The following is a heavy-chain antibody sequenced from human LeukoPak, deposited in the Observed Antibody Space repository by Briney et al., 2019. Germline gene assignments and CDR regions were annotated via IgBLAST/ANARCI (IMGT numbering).Heavy chain of an antibody. CDR1: GFTVSSNY. CDR3: AALRGYSYGPLGY. D-gene: IGHD5-18*01. V-gene: IGHV3-53*01. CDR2: IYSGGST. J-gene: IGHJ4*02. Sequence: GGSLRLSCAASGFTVSSNYMSWVRQAPGKGLEWVSVIYSGGSTYYADSVKGRFTISRDNSKNTLYLQMNSLRAEDTAVYYCAALRGYSYGPLGYWGQGTLVTVSS.